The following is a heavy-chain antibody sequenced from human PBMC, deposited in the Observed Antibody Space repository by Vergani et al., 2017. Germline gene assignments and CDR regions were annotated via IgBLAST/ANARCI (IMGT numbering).Heavy chain of an antibody. CDR2: IIPIFGTA. Sequence: QLVQSGPEVKKPGTSVKVSCKASGFTFTSSAVQWVRQARGQRLEWMGGIIPIFGTANYAQKFQGRVTITADESTSTAYMELSSLRSEDTAVYYCARDRGYCSSTSCRYYYYYYMDVWGKGTTVTVSS. CDR3: ARDRGYCSSTSCRYYYYYYMDV. J-gene: IGHJ6*03. D-gene: IGHD2-2*01. CDR1: GFTFTSSA. V-gene: IGHV1-69*01.